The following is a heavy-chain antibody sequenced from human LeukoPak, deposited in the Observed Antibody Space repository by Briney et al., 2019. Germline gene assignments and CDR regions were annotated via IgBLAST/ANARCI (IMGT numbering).Heavy chain of an antibody. CDR2: IKQDGSEK. CDR3: ARDEAMGRYYYDSSGYPDH. CDR1: GFTFSSYW. Sequence: GGSLRLSCAASGFTFSSYWMSWVRQAPGKGLEWVANIKQDGSEKYYVDSVKGRFTISRDNAKNSLYLQMNSLRAEDTAVYYCARDEAMGRYYYDSSGYPDHWGQGTLVTVSS. J-gene: IGHJ4*02. D-gene: IGHD3-22*01. V-gene: IGHV3-7*01.